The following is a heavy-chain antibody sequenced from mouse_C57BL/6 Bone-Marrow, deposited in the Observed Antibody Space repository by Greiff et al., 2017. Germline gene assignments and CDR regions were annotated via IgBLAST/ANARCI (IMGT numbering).Heavy chain of an antibody. CDR2: ISDGGSYT. D-gene: IGHD1-1*01. Sequence: EVNLVESGGGLVKPGGSLKLSCAASGFTFSSYAMSWVRQTPEKRLEWVATISDGGSYTYYPDNVKGRFTISRDNAKNNLYLQMSQLKSEDTAMYYGAREDITTVVANYAMDYWGQGTSVTVSS. CDR3: AREDITTVVANYAMDY. J-gene: IGHJ4*01. V-gene: IGHV5-4*01. CDR1: GFTFSSYA.